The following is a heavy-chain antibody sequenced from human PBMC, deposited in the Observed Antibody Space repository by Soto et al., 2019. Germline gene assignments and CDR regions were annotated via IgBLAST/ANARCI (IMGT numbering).Heavy chain of an antibody. CDR1: GFTFSSYA. CDR3: AKDLIGYCSSTSCYRRSWDY. CDR2: ISGSGGST. V-gene: IGHV3-23*01. Sequence: PGGSLRLSCAASGFTFSSYAMSWVRQAPGKGLEWVSAISGSGGSTYYADSVKGRFTISRDNSKNTLYLQMNSLRAEDTAVYYCAKDLIGYCSSTSCYRRSWDYWGQGTLVTVS. J-gene: IGHJ4*02. D-gene: IGHD2-2*02.